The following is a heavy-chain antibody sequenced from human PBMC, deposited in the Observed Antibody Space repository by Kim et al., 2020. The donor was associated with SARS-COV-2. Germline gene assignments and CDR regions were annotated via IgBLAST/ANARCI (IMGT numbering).Heavy chain of an antibody. V-gene: IGHV1-69*04. CDR1: GGTFSSYA. D-gene: IGHD3-10*01. CDR2: IIPILGIA. J-gene: IGHJ4*02. CDR3: ARDFYGSGRKPLDY. Sequence: SVKVSCKASGGTFSSYAISWVRQAPGQGLEWIGRIIPILGIANYAQKFQGRVTITADKSTSTAYMELSSLRSEDTAVYYCARDFYGSGRKPLDYWGQGTLVTVSS.